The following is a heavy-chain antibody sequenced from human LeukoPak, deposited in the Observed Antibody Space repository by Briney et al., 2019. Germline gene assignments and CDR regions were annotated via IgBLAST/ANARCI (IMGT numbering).Heavy chain of an antibody. CDR1: GFTFTSSA. D-gene: IGHD3-10*01. Sequence: ASAKVSCKASGFTFTSSAMQWVRQARGQRLEWMGRISAYNGNTNYAQKFQDRVTMTTDTSTTTAYMELRSLRFDDTALYYCARDDEEFGELSWFDPWGQGTLVTVSS. J-gene: IGHJ5*02. CDR3: ARDDEEFGELSWFDP. V-gene: IGHV1-18*01. CDR2: ISAYNGNT.